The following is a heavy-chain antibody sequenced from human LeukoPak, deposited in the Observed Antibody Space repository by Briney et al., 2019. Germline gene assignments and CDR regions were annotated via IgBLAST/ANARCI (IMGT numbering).Heavy chain of an antibody. D-gene: IGHD4-17*01. J-gene: IGHJ5*02. CDR1: GGSISSYY. V-gene: IGHV4-59*01. Sequence: SETLSLTCTVSGGSISSYYWSWIRQPPRKGLEWIGYIYYSGSTNYNPSLKSRVTISVDTSKSQFSLKLSSVTAADTAVYYCARAQRPPYGDYGSWFDPWGQGTLVTVSP. CDR3: ARAQRPPYGDYGSWFDP. CDR2: IYYSGST.